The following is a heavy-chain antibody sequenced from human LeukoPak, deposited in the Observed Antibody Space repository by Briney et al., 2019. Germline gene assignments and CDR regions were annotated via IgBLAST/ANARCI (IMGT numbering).Heavy chain of an antibody. J-gene: IGHJ4*02. V-gene: IGHV3-66*01. CDR3: ARALLSGSYYSTFDY. D-gene: IGHD3-10*01. Sequence: GGSLRLSCAASGFTVSSNYMSWVRQAPGKGLEWVSVIYSGGSTYYADSVKGRFTISRDNSKNTLYLQMNSLRAEDTAVYYCARALLSGSYYSTFDYWGQGTLVTVSS. CDR1: GFTVSSNY. CDR2: IYSGGST.